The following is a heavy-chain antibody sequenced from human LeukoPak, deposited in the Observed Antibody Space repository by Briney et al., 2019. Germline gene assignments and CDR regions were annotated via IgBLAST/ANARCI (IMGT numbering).Heavy chain of an antibody. CDR1: GGSISSYY. CDR3: ARGGYSYPYYFDY. Sequence: SETLSLTCTVSGGSISSYYWSWIRQPPGKGLEWIGYIYYSGSTNYNPSLKSRVTISVDTSKNQFSLKLSSVTAADTAVYYCARGGYSYPYYFDYWGQGTLVTVSS. CDR2: IYYSGST. J-gene: IGHJ4*02. D-gene: IGHD5-18*01. V-gene: IGHV4-59*01.